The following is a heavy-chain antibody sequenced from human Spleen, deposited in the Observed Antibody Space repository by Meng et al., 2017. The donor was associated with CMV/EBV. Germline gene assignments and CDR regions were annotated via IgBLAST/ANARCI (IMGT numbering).Heavy chain of an antibody. CDR2: MNPNSGNT. V-gene: IGHV1-8*01. D-gene: IGHD3-3*01. Sequence: KASGYTFNSYDINWVRQATGQGREWMGWMNPNSGNTGYAQKFQGRVTMTRNTSISTAYMELSSLRSEDTAVYYCARGYRLLEWFVPYWGQGTLVTVSS. CDR3: ARGYRLLEWFVPY. CDR1: GYTFNSYD. J-gene: IGHJ4*02.